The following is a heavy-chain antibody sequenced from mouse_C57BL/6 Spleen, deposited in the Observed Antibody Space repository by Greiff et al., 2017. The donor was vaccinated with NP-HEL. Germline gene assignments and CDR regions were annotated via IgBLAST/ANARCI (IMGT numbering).Heavy chain of an antibody. V-gene: IGHV5-4*01. CDR2: ISDGGSYT. CDR1: GFTFSSYA. D-gene: IGHD1-1*01. J-gene: IGHJ2*01. CDR3: ARDGPGYGSSYDY. Sequence: EVMLVESGGGLVKPGGSLKLSCAASGFTFSSYAMSWVRQTPEKRLEWVATISDGGSYTYYPDNVKGRFTISRDNAKNNLYLQMSHLKSEDTAMYYCARDGPGYGSSYDYWGQGTTLTVSS.